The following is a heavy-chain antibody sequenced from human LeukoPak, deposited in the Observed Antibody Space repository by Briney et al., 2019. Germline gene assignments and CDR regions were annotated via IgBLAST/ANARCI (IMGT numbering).Heavy chain of an antibody. CDR1: GFTFSDYW. J-gene: IGHJ5*02. CDR2: INTDGRST. Sequence: SGGSLRLSCAASGFTFSDYWMHWVRQTPGKGLVWVSRINTDGRSTNYADSVKGRFTISRDNAQNTLYLQMNSLRAEDTAVYYCARDLRVTYWFDPWGQGAPVTVSS. D-gene: IGHD2-21*02. CDR3: ARDLRVTYWFDP. V-gene: IGHV3-74*01.